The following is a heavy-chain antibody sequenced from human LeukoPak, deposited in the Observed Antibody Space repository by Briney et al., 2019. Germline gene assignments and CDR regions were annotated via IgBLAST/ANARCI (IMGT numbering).Heavy chain of an antibody. CDR2: IYYSGST. Sequence: PSETLSLTCTVSGGSISSISYYWGWIRQPPGKGLEWIGSIYYSGSTSYNPSLESRVTISVDTSKNQFSLRLTSVTAADTAVYYCAKFHYFDSSGYYNYFDYWGQGTLVTVSS. J-gene: IGHJ4*02. D-gene: IGHD3-22*01. CDR1: GGSISSISYY. V-gene: IGHV4-39*07. CDR3: AKFHYFDSSGYYNYFDY.